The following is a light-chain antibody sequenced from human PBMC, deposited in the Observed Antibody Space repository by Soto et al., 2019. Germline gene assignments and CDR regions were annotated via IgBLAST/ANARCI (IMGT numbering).Light chain of an antibody. J-gene: IGKJ4*01. CDR2: DAS. Sequence: EIVLTQSPATLSLSPGERATLSCRASQSVSSYLALYQQKPGQAPRLLIYDASNRATGIPARFSGSGSGTDFTLTISSLEPEDFAVYYCQQRSNWRGITFGGGTKVDIK. CDR3: QQRSNWRGIT. V-gene: IGKV3-11*01. CDR1: QSVSSY.